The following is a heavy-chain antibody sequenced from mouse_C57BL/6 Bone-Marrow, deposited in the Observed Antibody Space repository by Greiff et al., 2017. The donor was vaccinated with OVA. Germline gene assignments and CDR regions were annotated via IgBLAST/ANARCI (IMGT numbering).Heavy chain of an antibody. V-gene: IGHV1-82*01. CDR1: GYAFSSSW. J-gene: IGHJ3*01. CDR3: ARTGDYGDDWFAY. D-gene: IGHD2-13*01. CDR2: IYPGDGDT. Sequence: QVQLQQSGPELVKPGASVKISCKASGYAFSSSWMNWVKQRPGKGLEWIGRIYPGDGDTNYNGKFKGKATLTADKSSRTAYMQLSSLTSEDSAVYLCARTGDYGDDWFAYWGQGTLVTVSA.